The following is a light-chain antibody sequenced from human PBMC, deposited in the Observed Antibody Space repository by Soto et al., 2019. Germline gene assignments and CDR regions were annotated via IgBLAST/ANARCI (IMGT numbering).Light chain of an antibody. Sequence: NVLTQSPGTLTLSPGERATLSCRASQSLSNTFLNWYQQKPGQAPRLLIYGVFSRATGIPDRFSGSRSGTDFTLTISRLEPEDSAVYFCHQYAFSPRTFGQGTKVEIK. V-gene: IGKV3-20*01. CDR1: QSLSNTF. CDR3: HQYAFSPRT. J-gene: IGKJ1*01. CDR2: GVF.